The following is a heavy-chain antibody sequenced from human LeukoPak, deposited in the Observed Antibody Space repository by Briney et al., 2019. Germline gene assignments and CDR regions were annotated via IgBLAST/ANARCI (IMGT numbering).Heavy chain of an antibody. V-gene: IGHV1-69*04. CDR3: ATPAGSSSLVFDY. D-gene: IGHD6-13*01. CDR2: IIPILGIA. CDR1: GGTFISYA. Sequence: GGSVQVSCKASGGTFISYAISWVRQAPGQGLEWMGRIIPILGIANYAQKFQGRVTITADKSTSTAYMELSSLRSEDTAVYYCATPAGSSSLVFDYWGQGTLVTVSS. J-gene: IGHJ4*02.